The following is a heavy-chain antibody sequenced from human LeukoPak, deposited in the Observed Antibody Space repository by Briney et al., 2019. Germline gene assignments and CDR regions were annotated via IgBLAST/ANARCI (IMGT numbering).Heavy chain of an antibody. CDR2: IYYSGST. CDR3: ARNGAIRAFDN. V-gene: IGHV4-31*11. Sequence: SETLSLICAVYGGSFSGYYWSWIRQHPGKGLEWIGYIYYSGSTYYNPSLESRVTISVDTPKNQFSLKLSSVTAADTAVYYCARNGAIRAFDNWGQGTMVTVSS. J-gene: IGHJ3*02. D-gene: IGHD3-10*01. CDR1: GGSFSGYY.